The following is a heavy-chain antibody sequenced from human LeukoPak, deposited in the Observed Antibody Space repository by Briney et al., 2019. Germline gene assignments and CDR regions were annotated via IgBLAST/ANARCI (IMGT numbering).Heavy chain of an antibody. J-gene: IGHJ3*02. CDR2: ISGSGGST. CDR3: AKDSRKLGPGGAFDI. D-gene: IGHD7-27*01. V-gene: IGHV3-23*01. CDR1: GFIFSNFA. Sequence: PGGSLRLSCAASGFIFSNFAMSWVRQAPGKELEWVSAISGSGGSTYYADSVKGRFTISRDNSKNTLYLQMNSLRAEDTAVYYCAKDSRKLGPGGAFDIWGQGTMVTVSS.